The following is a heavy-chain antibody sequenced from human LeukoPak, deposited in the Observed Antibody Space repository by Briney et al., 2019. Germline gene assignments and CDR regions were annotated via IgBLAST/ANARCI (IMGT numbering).Heavy chain of an antibody. CDR1: GFTFTGYG. J-gene: IGHJ6*03. CDR2: ISYDGTNK. Sequence: PGGSLRLSCAASGFTFTGYGMHWVRQAPGKGLEWVAVISYDGTNKYYADSVKGRFTISRDNSKNTLYLQMNSLRAEDTAVYYCARGVWSSSGYYMDVWGKGTRSPSP. V-gene: IGHV3-33*01. D-gene: IGHD6-6*01. CDR3: ARGVWSSSGYYMDV.